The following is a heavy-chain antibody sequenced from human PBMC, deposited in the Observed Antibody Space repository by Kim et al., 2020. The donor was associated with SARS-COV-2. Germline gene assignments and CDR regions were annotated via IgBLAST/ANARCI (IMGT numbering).Heavy chain of an antibody. V-gene: IGHV4-39*01. CDR3: ARHRVDIVATNYYYYGMDV. Sequence: SETLSLTCTVSGGSISSSSYYWGWIRQPPGKGLEWIGSIYYSGSTYYNPSLKSRVTISVDTSKNQFSLKLSSVTAADTAVYYCARHRVDIVATNYYYYGMDVWGQGTTVTVSS. J-gene: IGHJ6*02. D-gene: IGHD5-12*01. CDR1: GGSISSSSYY. CDR2: IYYSGST.